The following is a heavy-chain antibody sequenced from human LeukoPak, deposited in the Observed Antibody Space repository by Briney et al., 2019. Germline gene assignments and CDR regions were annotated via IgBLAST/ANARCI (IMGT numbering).Heavy chain of an antibody. V-gene: IGHV4-59*01. J-gene: IGHJ6*03. D-gene: IGHD3-3*01. Sequence: PSETLSLTCTVSGGSISSYYWSWIRQPPGKGLEWIGYIYYSGSTNYNPSLKSRVAISVDTSKNQFSLKLSSVTAADTAVYYCAGGTYDFWSGSTSTGYYYYMDVWGKGTTVTVSS. CDR1: GGSISSYY. CDR2: IYYSGST. CDR3: AGGTYDFWSGSTSTGYYYYMDV.